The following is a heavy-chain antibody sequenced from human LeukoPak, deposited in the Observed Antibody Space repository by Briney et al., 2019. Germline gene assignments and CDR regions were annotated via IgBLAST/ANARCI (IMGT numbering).Heavy chain of an antibody. Sequence: GGTLRLSCAASGFTFSSHGMSWVRQDPGKGLEWVSGISGSGGSTYYADSVKGRFTISRDNSKNTLYLEMNSLRAEDTAVYYCPRRAGAYSHPYDYWGQGTLVTVSS. CDR2: ISGSGGST. V-gene: IGHV3-23*01. CDR1: GFTFSSHG. J-gene: IGHJ4*02. D-gene: IGHD4/OR15-4a*01. CDR3: PRRAGAYSHPYDY.